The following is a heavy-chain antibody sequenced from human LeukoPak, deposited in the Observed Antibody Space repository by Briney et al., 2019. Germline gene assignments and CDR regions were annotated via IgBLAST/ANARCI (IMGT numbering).Heavy chain of an antibody. V-gene: IGHV4-39*01. CDR3: ARQARDYDIPRWSHP. CDR2: VHYSGHT. D-gene: IGHD3-22*01. CDR1: SGSVSSSSHS. J-gene: IGHJ5*02. Sequence: SETLSLTCTVSSGSVSSSSHSWGWIRQPPGKGLEYIASVHYSGHTFYNPSLESRVTISVGTSKNQVTLRLSSVTAADTALYYCARQARDYDIPRWSHPWGQGTLVTVSS.